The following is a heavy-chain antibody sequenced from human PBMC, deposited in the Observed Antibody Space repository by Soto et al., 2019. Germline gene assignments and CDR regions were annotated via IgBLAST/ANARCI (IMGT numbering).Heavy chain of an antibody. CDR2: IYYSGYT. CDR1: GGSISSDY. V-gene: IGHV4-59*01. Sequence: QVQLQESGPGLVKPSETLSLTCTVSGGSISSDYWSWIRLPPGKGLEWIGYIYYSGYTNYNPSLNSRITISVDTSKNQFSLKLSSVTAADTAVYYCARDTGSLGVDYWGQGTLVTVSS. J-gene: IGHJ4*02. D-gene: IGHD3-16*01. CDR3: ARDTGSLGVDY.